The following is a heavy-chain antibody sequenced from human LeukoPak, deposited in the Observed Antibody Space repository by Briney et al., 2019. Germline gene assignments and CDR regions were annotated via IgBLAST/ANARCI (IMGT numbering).Heavy chain of an antibody. J-gene: IGHJ4*02. CDR3: ARDTDYSFDY. D-gene: IGHD4-11*01. V-gene: IGHV3-48*02. Sequence: GGSLRLSCAASGFTFSSYSMNWVRQAPGKGLEWVSYISNSAIYYAYSLKGRFTISRDNAKNSLYLQMNSLRDEDTAVYYCARDTDYSFDYWGQGTLVTVSS. CDR1: GFTFSSYS. CDR2: ISNSAI.